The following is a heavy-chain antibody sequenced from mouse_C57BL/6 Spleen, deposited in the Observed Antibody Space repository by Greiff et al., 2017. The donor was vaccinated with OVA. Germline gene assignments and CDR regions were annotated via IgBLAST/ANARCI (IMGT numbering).Heavy chain of an antibody. CDR3: ARDGASPFAY. D-gene: IGHD6-1*01. J-gene: IGHJ3*01. Sequence: EVKLVESGGGLVKPGGSLKLSCAASGFTFSSYAMSWVRQTPEKRLEWVATISDGGSYTYYPDTVTGRFTISRDNAKNNLYLQMSHLKSEDTAMYYCARDGASPFAYWGQGTLVTVSA. V-gene: IGHV5-4*01. CDR2: ISDGGSYT. CDR1: GFTFSSYA.